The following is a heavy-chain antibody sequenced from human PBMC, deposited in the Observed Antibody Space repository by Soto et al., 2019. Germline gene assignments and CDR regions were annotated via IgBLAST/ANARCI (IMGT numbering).Heavy chain of an antibody. J-gene: IGHJ5*02. CDR1: GGSVSSSTHY. D-gene: IGHD6-13*01. Sequence: PSETLSLTCTVSGGSVSSSTHYWSWIRQPPGKGLEWIGNIYYSGTTNYNPSLRSRVTMSVDTSKNQFSLKLSSLTAADTAVYYCARRIAIGSGWWFDPWGQGILVTVSS. V-gene: IGHV4-61*01. CDR3: ARRIAIGSGWWFDP. CDR2: IYYSGTT.